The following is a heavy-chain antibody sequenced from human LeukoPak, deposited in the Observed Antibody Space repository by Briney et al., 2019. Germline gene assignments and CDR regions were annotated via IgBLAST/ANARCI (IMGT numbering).Heavy chain of an antibody. V-gene: IGHV3-30*02. D-gene: IGHD5-18*01. CDR3: ARGQGGYSYGAFDY. CDR2: IRFDETDK. CDR1: GFRFNSHG. Sequence: GGSLRLSCAASGFRFNSHGMHWVRQAPGKGLEWVAFIRFDETDKYYIDSVKGRFSISRDNSKNTLFLQMNSLRTEDTALYYCARGQGGYSYGAFDYWGQGTLVTVSP. J-gene: IGHJ4*02.